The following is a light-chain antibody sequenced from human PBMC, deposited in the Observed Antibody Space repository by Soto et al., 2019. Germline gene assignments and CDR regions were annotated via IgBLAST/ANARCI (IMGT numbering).Light chain of an antibody. CDR1: QDISNY. V-gene: IGKV1-33*01. J-gene: IGKJ4*01. CDR3: QQYDNLPLT. CDR2: DAS. Sequence: DIQMTQSPSSLSASVGDRVTITCQASQDISNYLNWYQQKPGKAPKLLNYDASNLETGVPSRFSGSGSGTDFTFTISSLQPEDIETYYCQQYDNLPLTFGGGTKVDIK.